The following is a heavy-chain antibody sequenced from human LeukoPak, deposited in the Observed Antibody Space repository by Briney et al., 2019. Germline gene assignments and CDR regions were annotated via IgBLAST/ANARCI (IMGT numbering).Heavy chain of an antibody. Sequence: GGSLRLSCAASRFPFSSYTMHWVRQAPGKGLEWVSSISENSNDIYYASSLKGRFTISRDNAKKSLYLQMNSLRAEDTAVYYCARGYSSGWYYFDYWGQGTLVTVSS. J-gene: IGHJ4*02. V-gene: IGHV3-21*04. CDR2: ISENSNDI. D-gene: IGHD6-19*01. CDR3: ARGYSSGWYYFDY. CDR1: RFPFSSYT.